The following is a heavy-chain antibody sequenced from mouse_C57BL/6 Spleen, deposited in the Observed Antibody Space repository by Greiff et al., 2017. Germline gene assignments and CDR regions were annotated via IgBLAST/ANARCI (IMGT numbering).Heavy chain of an antibody. Sequence: EVMLVESGGGLVKPGGSLKLSCADSGFTFSDYGMHWVRQAPEKGLEWVAYISSGSSTIYYADTVKGRFTISRDNAKNTLCLQMTSLRSEDTAMYYCARNGPFDYWGQGTTLTVSS. J-gene: IGHJ2*01. CDR1: GFTFSDYG. D-gene: IGHD1-1*02. CDR2: ISSGSSTI. V-gene: IGHV5-17*01. CDR3: ARNGPFDY.